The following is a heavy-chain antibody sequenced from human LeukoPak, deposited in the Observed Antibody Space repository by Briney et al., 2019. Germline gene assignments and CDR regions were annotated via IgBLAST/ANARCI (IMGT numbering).Heavy chain of an antibody. CDR1: GGSINSYY. CDR2: IYYSGST. Sequence: SETLSLTCTVSGGSINSYYWSWIRQPPGKGLEWIGYIYYSGSTNYNPSLKSRVTISVDTSKNQFSLKLNSVTAADTAAYYCARGGSWNYPYWGQGTLVTVSS. CDR3: ARGGSWNYPY. D-gene: IGHD1-7*01. V-gene: IGHV4-59*01. J-gene: IGHJ4*02.